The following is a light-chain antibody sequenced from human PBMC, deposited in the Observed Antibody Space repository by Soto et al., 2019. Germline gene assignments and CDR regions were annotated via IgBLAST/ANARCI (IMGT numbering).Light chain of an antibody. J-gene: IGKJ5*01. CDR3: QQRSNPIT. Sequence: EIVLTQSPATVSLSPEERATLSFRASQSVSSYLAWYQQKPGQAPRLLIYDASNRATGIPARFSGSGSGTDFTLTISSLEPEDFAVYYCQQRSNPITFGQGTRLEIK. CDR2: DAS. CDR1: QSVSSY. V-gene: IGKV3-11*01.